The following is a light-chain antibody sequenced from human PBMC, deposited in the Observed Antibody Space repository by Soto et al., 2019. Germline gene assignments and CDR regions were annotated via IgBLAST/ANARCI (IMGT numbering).Light chain of an antibody. J-gene: IGLJ1*01. CDR2: EVN. CDR3: SSYAGNNIYV. V-gene: IGLV2-8*01. CDR1: SSDVGGYNY. Sequence: QSVLTQPPSASGSPGQSVTISCTGTSSDVGGYNYVSWYQQHPGKAPKLMISEVNKRPSGVPDRFSGSKSGNTASLTVSGLHAEDEADYYCSSYAGNNIYVFGTGTKLTVL.